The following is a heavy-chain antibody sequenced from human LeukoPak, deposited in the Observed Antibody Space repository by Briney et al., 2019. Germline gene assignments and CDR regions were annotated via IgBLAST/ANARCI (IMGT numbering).Heavy chain of an antibody. J-gene: IGHJ4*02. Sequence: PGRSLRLSCAASGFTFSSYATHWVRQAPGKGLEWEAVISYDGSNKYYADSVKGRFTISRDNSKNTLYLQMNSLRAEDTAVYYCARDPGYSSGWPGIFDYWGQGTLVTVSS. D-gene: IGHD6-19*01. CDR3: ARDPGYSSGWPGIFDY. V-gene: IGHV3-30*01. CDR2: ISYDGSNK. CDR1: GFTFSSYA.